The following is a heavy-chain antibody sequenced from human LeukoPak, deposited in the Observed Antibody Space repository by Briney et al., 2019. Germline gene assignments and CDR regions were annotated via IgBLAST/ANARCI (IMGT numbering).Heavy chain of an antibody. D-gene: IGHD2-21*01. V-gene: IGHV4-59*08. Sequence: SETLSLTCTVSGGSITSYYWAWLRQPPGKGLEWIGYLYYSGYSNYNPSLKSRVSMSVDTSKNQFSLKLTSVTAADTAVYYCARHSIASDGARLFDYWGRGTLVTVSS. CDR1: GGSITSYY. J-gene: IGHJ4*02. CDR3: ARHSIASDGARLFDY. CDR2: LYYSGYS.